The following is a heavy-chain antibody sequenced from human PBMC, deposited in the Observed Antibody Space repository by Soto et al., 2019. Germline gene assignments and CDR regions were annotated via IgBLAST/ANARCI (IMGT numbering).Heavy chain of an antibody. CDR2: IFYSGNT. J-gene: IGHJ5*02. CDR3: ARHWGFAAAGSRFDP. Sequence: SETLSLTCAVSGGSISTDSYYWGWVRQSPGKGLEWIGSIFYSGNTYYSPSLKSRVTISVDLSNNQFSLRLSSVTAADTALYYCARHWGFAAAGSRFDPWAWEPWSPSPQ. V-gene: IGHV4-39*01. D-gene: IGHD6-13*01. CDR1: GGSISTDSYY.